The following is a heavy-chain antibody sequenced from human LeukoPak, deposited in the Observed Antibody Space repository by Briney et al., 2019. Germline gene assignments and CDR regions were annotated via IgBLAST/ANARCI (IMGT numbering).Heavy chain of an antibody. D-gene: IGHD3-22*01. CDR1: GYTFTSYD. CDR2: MNPNSGNT. J-gene: IGHJ4*02. Sequence: ASVKVSCKASGYTFTSYDINWVRQATGQGLEWMGWMNPNSGNTGYAQKFQGRVTMTRNTSISTAYMELSSLRSDDTAVYYCARAYYYDSSGYYYFDYWGQGTLVTVSS. V-gene: IGHV1-8*01. CDR3: ARAYYYDSSGYYYFDY.